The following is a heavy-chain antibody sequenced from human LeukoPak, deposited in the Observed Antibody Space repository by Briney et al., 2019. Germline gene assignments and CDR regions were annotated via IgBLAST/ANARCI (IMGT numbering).Heavy chain of an antibody. J-gene: IGHJ4*02. V-gene: IGHV3-48*03. CDR1: GFTFSRHE. D-gene: IGHD3-10*01. Sequence: GGSLSLSCAASGFTFSRHEMNWVPEAPGKGLEWISHITTSGSKTYYADSVKGRFTISRDYAKSSLYLQMNRLRADDTAVYYCGRYLNYWGQGTLVTVSS. CDR2: ITTSGSKT. CDR3: GRYLNY.